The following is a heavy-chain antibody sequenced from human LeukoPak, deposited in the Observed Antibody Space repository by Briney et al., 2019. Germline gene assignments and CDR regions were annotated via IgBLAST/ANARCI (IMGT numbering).Heavy chain of an antibody. J-gene: IGHJ3*02. V-gene: IGHV3-48*03. CDR2: ISSSGSTI. Sequence: LAGGSLRLSCAASGFTFSSYEMNWVRQAPGKGLEWVSYISSSGSTIYYADSVKGRFTISRDNAKNSLYLQMNSLRAEDTAVYYCARDEGYGDTLAAFDIWGQGTMVTVSS. D-gene: IGHD4/OR15-4a*01. CDR3: ARDEGYGDTLAAFDI. CDR1: GFTFSSYE.